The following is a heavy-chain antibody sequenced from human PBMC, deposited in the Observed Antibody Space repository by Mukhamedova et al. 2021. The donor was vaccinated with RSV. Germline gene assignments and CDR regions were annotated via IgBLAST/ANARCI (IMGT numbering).Heavy chain of an antibody. Sequence: GLEWMGIINPSGGSTSYAQKFQGRVTMTRDTSTSTVYMELSSLRSEDTAVYYCARKAPGGYYFDYWGQGTLGTASS. CDR2: INPSGGST. D-gene: IGHD3-16*01. CDR3: ARKAPGGYYFDY. J-gene: IGHJ4*02. V-gene: IGHV1-46*01.